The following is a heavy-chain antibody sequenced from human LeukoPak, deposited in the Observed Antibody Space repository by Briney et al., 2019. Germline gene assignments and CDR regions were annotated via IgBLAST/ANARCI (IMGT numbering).Heavy chain of an antibody. CDR3: ARDTLYCSRSSCPLGYMDV. Sequence: GGSLRLSCAASGFTFSTYTMHWVRQAPGKGLEYVSSISGDGGNTYYVSSVKGRFTISRDNSKNTVYLQMGSLRAEDMAVYYCARDTLYCSRSSCPLGYMDVRGKGTTVTVSS. J-gene: IGHJ6*03. V-gene: IGHV3-64*01. CDR2: ISGDGGNT. CDR1: GFTFSTYT. D-gene: IGHD2-2*01.